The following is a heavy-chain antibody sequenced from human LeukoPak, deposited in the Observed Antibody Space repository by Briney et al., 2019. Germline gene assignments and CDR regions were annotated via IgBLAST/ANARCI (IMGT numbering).Heavy chain of an antibody. CDR3: ARVNAWAYYFDY. CDR1: GGTFSSYA. CDR2: INAGNGNT. V-gene: IGHV1-3*01. Sequence: ASVKVSCKASGGTFSSYAISWVRQAPGQRLEWMGWINAGNGNTKYSQKFQGRVTITRDTSASTAYMELSSLRSEDTAVYYCARVNAWAYYFDYWGQGTLVTVSS. J-gene: IGHJ4*02.